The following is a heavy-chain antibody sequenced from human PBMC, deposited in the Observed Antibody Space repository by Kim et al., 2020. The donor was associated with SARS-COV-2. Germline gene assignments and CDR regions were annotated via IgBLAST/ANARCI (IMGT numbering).Heavy chain of an antibody. CDR2: IYYSGST. CDR1: GGSISSSSYY. V-gene: IGHV4-39*01. D-gene: IGHD2-15*01. CDR3: ARHFGGSGYFDY. Sequence: SETLSLTCTVSGGSISSSSYYWGWIRQPPGKGLEWIGSIYYSGSTYYNPSLKSRVTISVDTSKNQFSLKLSSVTAADTAVYYCARHFGGSGYFDYWGQGTLVTVSS. J-gene: IGHJ4*02.